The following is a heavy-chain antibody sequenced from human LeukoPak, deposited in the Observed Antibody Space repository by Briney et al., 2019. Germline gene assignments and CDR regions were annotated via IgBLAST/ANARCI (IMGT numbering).Heavy chain of an antibody. CDR2: TSGSGGST. V-gene: IGHV3-23*01. J-gene: IGHJ3*01. D-gene: IGHD6-19*01. CDR1: GGSISSYY. Sequence: ETLSLTCTVSGGSISSYYWSWIRQTPGKGLEWVSATSGSGGSTYYADSVKGRFTISRDTSKNTLYLQMNSLRAEDTAVYYCATSSSGWYHNWGRGTLVTVSS. CDR3: ATSSSGWYHN.